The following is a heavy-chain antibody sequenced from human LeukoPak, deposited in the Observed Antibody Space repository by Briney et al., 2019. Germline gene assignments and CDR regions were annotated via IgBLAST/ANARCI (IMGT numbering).Heavy chain of an antibody. Sequence: KAGGSLRLSCAASGFTVSSNYMSWVRQAPGKGLEWVSSITSTSDYIYYADSVRGRFTVSRDNARNTLFLEMSSLRAEDTAIYYCARLGATGDTFDMWGQGTWVTVSS. D-gene: IGHD1-26*01. CDR3: ARLGATGDTFDM. CDR2: ITSTSDYI. V-gene: IGHV3-21*01. CDR1: GFTVSSNY. J-gene: IGHJ3*02.